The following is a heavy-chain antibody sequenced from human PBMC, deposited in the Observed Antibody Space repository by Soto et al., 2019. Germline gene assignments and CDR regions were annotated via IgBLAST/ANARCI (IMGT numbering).Heavy chain of an antibody. V-gene: IGHV4-31*03. CDR2: IYYSGST. CDR1: GGSISSGGYY. J-gene: IGHJ4*02. Sequence: QVQLQESGPGLVKPSQTLSLTCTVSGGSISSGGYYWSWIRQHPGKGLEWIGYIYYSGSTYYNPSLKSRVXXSXDXXKNHCSLKLSSVTAADTAVYYCAATVTDRPYYFDYWGQGTLVTVSS. CDR3: AATVTDRPYYFDY. D-gene: IGHD4-17*01.